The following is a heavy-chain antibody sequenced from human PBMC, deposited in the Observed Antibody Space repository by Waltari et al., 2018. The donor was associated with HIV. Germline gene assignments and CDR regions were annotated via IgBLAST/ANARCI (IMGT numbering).Heavy chain of an antibody. J-gene: IGHJ4*02. D-gene: IGHD5-18*01. CDR2: IKEDGSEK. CDR1: GFTFSSYW. CDR3: ARDGKLAKYSCDY. Sequence: EVRLVESGGGLVKPGGSLRLSCADSGFTFSSYWMTWVRQAPGKGLEWVANIKEDGSEKYYVDSVKGRFTISRDNAKNSLHLQMNSLRVDDTAVYYCARDGKLAKYSCDYWGQGTLVTVSS. V-gene: IGHV3-7*01.